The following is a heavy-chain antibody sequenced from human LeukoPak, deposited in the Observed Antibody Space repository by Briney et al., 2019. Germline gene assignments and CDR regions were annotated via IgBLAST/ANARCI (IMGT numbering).Heavy chain of an antibody. V-gene: IGHV1-2*02. J-gene: IGHJ4*02. CDR2: ISPASGAT. CDR3: ANEHGG. D-gene: IGHD3-16*01. Sequence: ASVRVSCKASGYTFTGSYMHWVRQAPGQGFEWIGWISPASGATKYAQNFLGRVTLTTDTSITTAYMELSSLTSDDTASYYCANEHGGWGQGTPVTVSS. CDR1: GYTFTGSY.